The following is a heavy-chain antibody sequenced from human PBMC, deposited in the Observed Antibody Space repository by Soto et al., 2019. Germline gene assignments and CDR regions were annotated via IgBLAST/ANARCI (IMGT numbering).Heavy chain of an antibody. J-gene: IGHJ6*02. CDR2: IGTAGDT. V-gene: IGHV3-13*01. D-gene: IGHD3-10*01. CDR1: GFTFSSYD. Sequence: PGGSLRLSCAASGFTFSSYDMHWVRQATGKGLEWVSAIGTAGDTYYPGSVKGRFTISRENSKNSLYLQMNSLRAEDTAVYYCARARAFGEFPNYYYYYGMDVWGQGTTVTVSS. CDR3: ARARAFGEFPNYYYYYGMDV.